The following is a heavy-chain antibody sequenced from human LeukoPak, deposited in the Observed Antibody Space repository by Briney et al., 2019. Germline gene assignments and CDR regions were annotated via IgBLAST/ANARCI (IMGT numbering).Heavy chain of an antibody. CDR3: ARDYQTIRSYCMDV. J-gene: IGHJ6*04. Sequence: GGSLRLSCAVSGFTFSSYAIEWVRQAPGRGLGWVAVISSDGNNKYYADSVKGRFTISRDNSENTLYLQMNSLRAEDTAVYYCARDYQTIRSYCMDVWGKGTTVTVSS. V-gene: IGHV3-30-3*01. CDR2: ISSDGNNK. D-gene: IGHD3-3*01. CDR1: GFTFSSYA.